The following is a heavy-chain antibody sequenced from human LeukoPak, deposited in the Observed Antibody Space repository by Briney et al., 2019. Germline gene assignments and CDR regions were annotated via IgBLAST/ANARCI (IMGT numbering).Heavy chain of an antibody. CDR3: AKDRSGTGPLIAAAGTNRVY. Sequence: GGSLRLSCAASGFTFSSYAMSWVRQAPGKGLEWVSAISGSGGSTYYADSVKGRFTISRDNSKNTLYLQMNSLRAKDTAVYYCAKDRSGTGPLIAAAGTNRVYWGQGTLVTVSS. CDR1: GFTFSSYA. J-gene: IGHJ4*02. V-gene: IGHV3-23*01. D-gene: IGHD6-13*01. CDR2: ISGSGGST.